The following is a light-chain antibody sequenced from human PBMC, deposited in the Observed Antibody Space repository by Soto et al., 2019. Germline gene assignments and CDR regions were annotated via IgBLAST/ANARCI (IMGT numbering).Light chain of an antibody. V-gene: IGKV1-39*01. CDR3: QQSSSTPLT. J-gene: IGKJ4*01. CDR1: QSISSW. CDR2: GAS. Sequence: IQMTQSTSTLSASSVARFTVTLRASQSISSWLAWYQQKPGKAPKLLIYGASKLQSGIPARSSASGSGTDFTLTIASLQAEDFATYYCQQSSSTPLTFGGGTKVDIK.